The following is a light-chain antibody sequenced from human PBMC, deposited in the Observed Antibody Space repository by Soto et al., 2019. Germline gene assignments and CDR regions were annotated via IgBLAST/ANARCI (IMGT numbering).Light chain of an antibody. CDR3: QQRSNSFT. CDR2: DAS. CDR1: QSVSSY. Sequence: ETVLTQSPATLSLYPGERATLSCRASQSVSSYLAWYQQKPGQAPRLLIYDASNRATGIPARFSGSGSGTDFTLTISSLEPEDFAVYYCQQRSNSFTFGPGTKVDIK. J-gene: IGKJ3*01. V-gene: IGKV3-11*01.